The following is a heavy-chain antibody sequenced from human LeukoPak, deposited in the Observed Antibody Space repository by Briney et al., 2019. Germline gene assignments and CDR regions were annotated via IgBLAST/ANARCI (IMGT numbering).Heavy chain of an antibody. J-gene: IGHJ4*02. D-gene: IGHD3-9*01. Sequence: SETLSLTCTVSGGSISSYYWSWIRQPPGKGLEWIGYIYYSGSTNYNPSLKSRVTISVDTSKNQFSLKLSSVTAADTAVYYCARGCYDILTGYYRGPCYFDYWGQGTLVTVSS. V-gene: IGHV4-59*12. CDR1: GGSISSYY. CDR2: IYYSGST. CDR3: ARGCYDILTGYYRGPCYFDY.